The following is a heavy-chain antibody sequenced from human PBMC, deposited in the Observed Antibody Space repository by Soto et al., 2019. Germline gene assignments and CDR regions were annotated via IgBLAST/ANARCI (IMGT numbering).Heavy chain of an antibody. J-gene: IGHJ6*02. V-gene: IGHV4-39*01. D-gene: IGHD2-21*02. CDR2: IHSHSGST. CDR3: ARPGDAYGLDV. CDR1: VASITSSSYY. Sequence: LXLTCSVSVASITSSSYYWAWILRPPGKGLEWIASIHSHSGSTYYDPSLKGRVLISVDTSKNHFSLNLSSVTAADTAVYYCARPGDAYGLDVWGQGTKVTVYS.